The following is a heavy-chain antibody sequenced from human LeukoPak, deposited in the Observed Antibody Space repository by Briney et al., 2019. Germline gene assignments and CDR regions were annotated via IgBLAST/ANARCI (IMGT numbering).Heavy chain of an antibody. J-gene: IGHJ6*03. CDR1: GGSFSGYY. D-gene: IGHD3-22*01. V-gene: IGHV4-34*01. Sequence: SETLSLTCAVYGGSFSGYYWSWIRQPPGKGLEWIGEVNHSGSTNYNPSLKSRVTISVDTSKNQFSLKLSSVTAADTAVYYCARGTHYYDSSGAYYYYYMDVWGKGTTVTVSS. CDR2: VNHSGST. CDR3: ARGTHYYDSSGAYYYYYMDV.